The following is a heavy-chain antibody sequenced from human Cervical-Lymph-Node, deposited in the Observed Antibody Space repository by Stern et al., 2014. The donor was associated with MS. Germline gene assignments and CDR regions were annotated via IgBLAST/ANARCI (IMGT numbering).Heavy chain of an antibody. Sequence: QDQLVQSGAEVKKPGSSVKVSCKSSGGISWVRQAPGQGLEWMGGVIPFVGTSNYAQKFQGRVTITADTSTNTTYLHLSRLTSADTAVYYGARGSGDNWFGPWGQGTLVTVSS. CDR2: VIPFVGTS. J-gene: IGHJ5*02. CDR3: ARGSGDNWFGP. CDR1: GG. D-gene: IGHD3-10*01. V-gene: IGHV1-69*14.